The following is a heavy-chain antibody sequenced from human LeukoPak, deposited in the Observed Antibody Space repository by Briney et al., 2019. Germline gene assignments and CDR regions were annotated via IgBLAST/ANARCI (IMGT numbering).Heavy chain of an antibody. CDR2: ISGNSGTT. CDR3: AKGGYCSSTSCYPFDY. J-gene: IGHJ4*02. D-gene: IGHD2-2*01. CDR1: GFTFSSYG. V-gene: IGHV3-23*01. Sequence: GGSLRLSCAASGFTFSSYGMSWVRQAPGKGLEWVSGISGNSGTTYYADSVKGRFTISRDNSKNTLYLQMNSLRAEDTAVYYCAKGGYCSSTSCYPFDYWGQGTLVTVSS.